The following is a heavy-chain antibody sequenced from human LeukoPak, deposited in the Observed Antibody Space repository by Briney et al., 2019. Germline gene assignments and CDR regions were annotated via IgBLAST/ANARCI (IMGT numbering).Heavy chain of an antibody. CDR3: ARADYYGSGSSGAFDI. CDR1: GGSISSYY. V-gene: IGHV4-4*07. D-gene: IGHD3-10*01. J-gene: IGHJ3*02. CDR2: IYTSGGT. Sequence: SETLSLTCTVSGGSISSYYWSWIRQPAGKGLEWIGRIYTSGGTNYNPSLKSRVTMSVDTSKNQFSLKLSSVTAADTAVYYCARADYYGSGSSGAFDIWGQGTMATVSS.